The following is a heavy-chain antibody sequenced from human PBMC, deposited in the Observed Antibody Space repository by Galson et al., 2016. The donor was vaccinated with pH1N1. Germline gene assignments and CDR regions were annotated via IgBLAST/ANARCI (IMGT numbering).Heavy chain of an antibody. Sequence: SVKVSCKALGYTFTTYAVYWVRQAPGQSLEWMGWINAGNGYTKYSQKFQGRVTITSDTSASTAYMELTRLRSEDTAVYFCARDLESASYKAKDAFDIWGQGTMVIVSS. V-gene: IGHV1-3*01. CDR1: GYTFTTYA. CDR3: ARDLESASYKAKDAFDI. D-gene: IGHD3-10*01. J-gene: IGHJ3*02. CDR2: INAGNGYT.